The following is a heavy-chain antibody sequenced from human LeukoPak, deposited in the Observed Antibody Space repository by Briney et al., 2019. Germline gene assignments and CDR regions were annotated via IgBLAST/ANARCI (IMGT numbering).Heavy chain of an antibody. CDR2: IYTSGST. CDR3: ARDRGGLVPAIDY. D-gene: IGHD2-2*01. Sequence: PSETLSLTCSVSGGSISSYYWRWIRQPAGKGLEYIGRIYTSGSTNYNPSLKSRVTMSVDTSKNQFSLRLSSVTAADTAVYYCARDRGGLVPAIDYWGQGTLITVSS. CDR1: GGSISSYY. V-gene: IGHV4-4*07. J-gene: IGHJ4*02.